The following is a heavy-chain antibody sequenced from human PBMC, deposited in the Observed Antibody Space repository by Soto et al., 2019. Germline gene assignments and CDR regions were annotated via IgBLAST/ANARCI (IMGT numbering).Heavy chain of an antibody. CDR1: GFTLATYW. CDR3: ARDGNVLMATINIFDY. CDR2: IKQDGSEK. V-gene: IGHV3-7*01. D-gene: IGHD5-12*01. Sequence: LRLSCAASGFTLATYWMTWVRQAPGKGLEWVANIKQDGSEKYYVDSVRGRFTISRDNAKNSLYLQLNSLRAEDTAVHYCARDGNVLMATINIFDYWGQGTLVTVSS. J-gene: IGHJ4*02.